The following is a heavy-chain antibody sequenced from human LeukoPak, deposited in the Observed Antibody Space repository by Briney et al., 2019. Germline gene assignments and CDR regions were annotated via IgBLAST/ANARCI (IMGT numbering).Heavy chain of an antibody. V-gene: IGHV4-28*01. D-gene: IGHD6-13*01. CDR2: IYYSGST. CDR3: VKKIAAAAWFDP. Sequence: SETLSLTCAVSGYSFSSDNWWGWIRQPPGSGLEWIGYIYYSGSTYYNPSLKSRVTMSIDTSNNQFSLKLTSVTAVDTAVYYCVKKIAAAAWFDPWGQGTPVTVSS. J-gene: IGHJ5*02. CDR1: GYSFSSDNW.